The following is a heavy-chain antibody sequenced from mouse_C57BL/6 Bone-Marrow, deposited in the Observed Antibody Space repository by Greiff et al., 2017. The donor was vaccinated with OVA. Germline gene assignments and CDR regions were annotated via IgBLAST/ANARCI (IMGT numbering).Heavy chain of an antibody. D-gene: IGHD2-4*01. V-gene: IGHV14-4*01. CDR2: IDPENGDT. CDR3: TTYDYDWDCYFDV. CDR1: GFNIKDDY. J-gene: IGHJ1*03. Sequence: VQLQQPGAELVRPGASVKLSCTASGFNIKDDYMHWVKQRPEQGLEWIGWIDPENGDTEYASKFQGKATITADTSSNTAYLQLSSLTSEDSAVYYGTTYDYDWDCYFDVWGTGTTVTVSS.